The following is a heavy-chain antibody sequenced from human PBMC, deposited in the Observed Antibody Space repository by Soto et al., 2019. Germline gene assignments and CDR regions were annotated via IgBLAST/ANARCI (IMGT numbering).Heavy chain of an antibody. Sequence: HPGGSLRLSCVGSGFPFKNFAINWVRQAQGKGLEWVSVIRGTGLNTYYAASVKGRFTISRDNSKNTVYLQMDSLRVEDTAVYYCAKRASPVNIDNCFYPWGPGTQVTFSS. CDR2: IRGTGLNT. J-gene: IGHJ5*02. CDR3: AKRASPVNIDNCFYP. CDR1: GFPFKNFA. V-gene: IGHV3-23*01. D-gene: IGHD2-15*01.